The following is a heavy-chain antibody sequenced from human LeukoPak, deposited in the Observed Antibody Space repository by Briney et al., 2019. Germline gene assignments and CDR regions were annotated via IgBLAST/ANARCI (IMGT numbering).Heavy chain of an antibody. CDR1: GGSISSGSYY. Sequence: SQTLSLTCTVSGGSISSGSYYWSWIRQPAGKGLEWIGRIYTSGSTNYNPSLKNRVTISLDTSNNQFSLKLSSVTAADTAVYYCARENSSSWYGGRYYFDYWGQGTLVTVSS. D-gene: IGHD6-13*01. CDR2: IYTSGST. J-gene: IGHJ4*02. V-gene: IGHV4-61*02. CDR3: ARENSSSWYGGRYYFDY.